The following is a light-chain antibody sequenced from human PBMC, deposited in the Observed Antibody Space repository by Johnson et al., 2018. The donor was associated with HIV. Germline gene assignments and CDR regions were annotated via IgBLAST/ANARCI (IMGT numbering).Light chain of an antibody. CDR1: SSNIGNNY. V-gene: IGLV1-51*02. Sequence: QSVLTQPPSVSAAPGQKVTISCSGSSSNIGNNYVSWYQHLPGTAPKLLIYENNKRPSGIPDRFSGSKSGTSATLGITGLQTGDEADDDCGIWVNSLSIGGVVGTGNKVTIL. J-gene: IGLJ1*01. CDR2: ENN. CDR3: GIWVNSLSIGGV.